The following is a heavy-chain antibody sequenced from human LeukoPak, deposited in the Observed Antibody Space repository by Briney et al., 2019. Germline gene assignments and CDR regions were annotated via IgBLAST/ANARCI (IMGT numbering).Heavy chain of an antibody. V-gene: IGHV3-23*01. Sequence: GGSLRLSCAASGYTFSRHAMDWVRQAPGKGLEWVSGISASGGSTYYADSVKGRFTISRGNSKNTLYVQMSSLRAEDTAVYYCANPQSAGDYWGQGTLVTVSS. D-gene: IGHD6-13*01. J-gene: IGHJ4*02. CDR2: ISASGGST. CDR3: ANPQSAGDY. CDR1: GYTFSRHA.